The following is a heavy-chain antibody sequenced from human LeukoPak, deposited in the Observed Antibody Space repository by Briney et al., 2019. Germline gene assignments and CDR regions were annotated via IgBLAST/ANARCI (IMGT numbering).Heavy chain of an antibody. CDR1: GYTFTSYD. J-gene: IGHJ4*02. V-gene: IGHV1-46*03. D-gene: IGHD4-17*01. CDR2: INPSGGST. Sequence: ASVKLSCKASGYTFTSYDMHWVRHAPGQGLGWMGIINPSGGSTSYALKFRGRVTRTRDTSTSTVYMELRRLKSEDMAVYASDRAVAVTRFFMDDWGQGTMVTVSS. CDR3: DRAVAVTRFFMDD.